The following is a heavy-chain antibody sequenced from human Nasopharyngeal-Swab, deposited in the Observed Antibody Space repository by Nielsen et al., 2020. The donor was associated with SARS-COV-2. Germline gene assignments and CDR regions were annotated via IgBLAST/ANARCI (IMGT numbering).Heavy chain of an antibody. J-gene: IGHJ4*02. CDR1: GDSVSSNNVG. Sequence: LRLSCAISGDSVSSNNVGWNWIRQSPSRGLEWLGRTYYGSKWYNHYAPSVKSRVTIKPGTSKNQFSLQMDSVTPEDSAVYYCARGFLQTGFDYWGQGTLVTVSS. CDR3: ARGFLQTGFDY. V-gene: IGHV6-1*01. D-gene: IGHD3-9*01. CDR2: TYYGSKWYN.